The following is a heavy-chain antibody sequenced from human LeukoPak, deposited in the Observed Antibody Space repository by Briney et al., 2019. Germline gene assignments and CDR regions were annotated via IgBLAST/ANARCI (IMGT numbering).Heavy chain of an antibody. CDR1: GXTFSSYE. CDR2: ISSSGSTI. V-gene: IGHV3-48*03. D-gene: IGHD2-21*01. J-gene: IGHJ5*02. Sequence: GGSLRLSCAASGXTFSSYEMNWVRQAPGKGLEWVSYISSSGSTIYYADSVKGRFTISRDNAKNSLYLQMNSLRAEDTAVYYCAREVRGGDGFDPWGQGTLVTVSS. CDR3: AREVRGGDGFDP.